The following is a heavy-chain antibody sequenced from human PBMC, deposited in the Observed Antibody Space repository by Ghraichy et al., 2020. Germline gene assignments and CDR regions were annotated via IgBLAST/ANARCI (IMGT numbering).Heavy chain of an antibody. V-gene: IGHV3-64D*06. D-gene: IGHD2-8*02. CDR1: GFTFSSYA. Sequence: GSLRLSCSASGFTFSSYAVHWVRQAPGKGLEYVSTISVNGGTTYYADSVKGRFTISRDNSKNTLYLQMSSLRAEDTAVYYCVKPYRTGGYYYGMDVWGQGTTVTVSS. CDR2: ISVNGGTT. CDR3: VKPYRTGGYYYGMDV. J-gene: IGHJ6*02.